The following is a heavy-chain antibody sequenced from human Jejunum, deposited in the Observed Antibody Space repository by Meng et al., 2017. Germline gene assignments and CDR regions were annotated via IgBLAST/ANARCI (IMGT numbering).Heavy chain of an antibody. CDR3: VKRLITVAGIASYNYYGIDV. J-gene: IGHJ6*02. Sequence: GGSLRLSCAASTFRVSNYDMGWVRQAPGKGLEWVSGIWASGSGSATYYADSVKSRFTISRDNFQNTLYLQMDSLRADDAAVYYCVKRLITVAGIASYNYYGIDVWGQGTTVTVSS. V-gene: IGHV3-23*01. CDR2: IWASGSGSAT. D-gene: IGHD6-19*01. CDR1: TFRVSNYD.